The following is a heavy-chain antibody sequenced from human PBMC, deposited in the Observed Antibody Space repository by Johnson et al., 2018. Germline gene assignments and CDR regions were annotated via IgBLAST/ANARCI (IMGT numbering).Heavy chain of an antibody. D-gene: IGHD6-13*01. V-gene: IGHV3-30*18. CDR3: AKDGTGYSSRWRNYYGMDV. CDR2: ISYDGSNK. Sequence: QVQLVQSGGGVVQPGRSLRLSCAASGFTFSSYGMHWVRQAPGKGLEWVAVISYDGSNKYYADSVKGRFTISRDNSKNTLYLQRNSLGAEDTAVYYCAKDGTGYSSRWRNYYGMDVWGQGTTVTVSS. CDR1: GFTFSSYG. J-gene: IGHJ6*02.